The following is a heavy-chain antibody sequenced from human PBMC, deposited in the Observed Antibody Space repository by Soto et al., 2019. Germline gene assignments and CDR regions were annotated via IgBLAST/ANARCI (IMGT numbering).Heavy chain of an antibody. CDR1: GGSISSSSYY. CDR2: IYYSGST. J-gene: IGHJ6*02. CDR3: ARHHPITMIVVVITPGYYYGMDV. Sequence: PAETLSLTCTVSGGSISSSSYYCGWIRQPPGKGLEWIGSIYYSGSTYYNPSLKSRVTISVDTSKNQFSLKLSSVTAADTAVYHCARHHPITMIVVVITPGYYYGMDVWGQGTTVTVSS. V-gene: IGHV4-39*01. D-gene: IGHD3-22*01.